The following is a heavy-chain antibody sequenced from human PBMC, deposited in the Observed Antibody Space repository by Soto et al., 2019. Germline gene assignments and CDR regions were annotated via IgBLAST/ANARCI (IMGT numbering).Heavy chain of an antibody. V-gene: IGHV4-59*01. CDR2: ISYSGST. J-gene: IGHJ4*02. CDR1: GGSINSYY. Sequence: QVQLQESGPGLVRPSETLSLTCTVSGGSINSYYWNWIRQPPGKGLEWIGYISYSGSTSFNPSLKSRVTMSVDTSKNQFSLNLNSVTAADTAVYYCARLSGDYPKWGQGTRVAVSS. D-gene: IGHD4-17*01. CDR3: ARLSGDYPK.